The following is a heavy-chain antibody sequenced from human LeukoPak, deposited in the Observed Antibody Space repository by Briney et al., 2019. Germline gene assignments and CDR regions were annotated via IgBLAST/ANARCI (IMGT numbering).Heavy chain of an antibody. CDR3: AKDGRRIVLMVYAIGYYFDY. J-gene: IGHJ4*02. V-gene: IGHV3-48*01. Sequence: GGSLRLSCAASGFTFSSYSMNWVRQAPGKGLEWVSYISSSSSTIYYADSVKGRFTISRDNAKNSLYLQMNSLRAEDTAVYYCAKDGRRIVLMVYAIGYYFDYWGQGTLVTVSS. CDR2: ISSSSSTI. D-gene: IGHD2-8*01. CDR1: GFTFSSYS.